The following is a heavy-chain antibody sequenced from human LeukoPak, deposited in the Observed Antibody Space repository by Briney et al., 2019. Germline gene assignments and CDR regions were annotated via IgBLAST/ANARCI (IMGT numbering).Heavy chain of an antibody. D-gene: IGHD5-24*01. Sequence: GGSLRLSCAASGFSFSSYWMSWVRQAPGKGLEWVANIKQDGSKKSYVDSVKGRFTISRDNAKNSLYLQMNSLRAEDTAIYYCTRVGYIDEGIDYWGQGTLVTVSS. J-gene: IGHJ4*02. V-gene: IGHV3-7*04. CDR2: IKQDGSKK. CDR3: TRVGYIDEGIDY. CDR1: GFSFSSYW.